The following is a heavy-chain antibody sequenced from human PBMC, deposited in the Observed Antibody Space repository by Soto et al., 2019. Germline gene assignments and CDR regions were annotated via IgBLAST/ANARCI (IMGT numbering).Heavy chain of an antibody. CDR2: INPNSGGT. CDR3: ARVEYSSGWYIVDY. Sequence: SVKVSCKASGYTFTGYYMHWVRQAPGQGLEWMGWINPNSGGTNYAQKFQGWVTMTRDTSISTAYMELSRLRSDDTAVYYCARVEYSSGWYIVDYWGQGTLVTVSS. V-gene: IGHV1-2*04. J-gene: IGHJ4*02. D-gene: IGHD6-19*01. CDR1: GYTFTGYY.